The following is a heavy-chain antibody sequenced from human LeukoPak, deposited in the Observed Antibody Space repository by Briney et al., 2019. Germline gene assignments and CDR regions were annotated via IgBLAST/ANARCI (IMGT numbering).Heavy chain of an antibody. V-gene: IGHV1-69*04. D-gene: IGHD4-23*01. CDR1: GGTFSSYA. CDR3: ANLGGNSPSFDAFDI. CDR2: IIPIFGIA. J-gene: IGHJ3*02. Sequence: SVKVSCKASGGTFSSYAISWVRQAPGQGLEWMGRIIPIFGIANYAQKFQGRVTITADKSTSTAYMELSSLRSEDTAVYYCANLGGNSPSFDAFDIWAQGTMVTVSS.